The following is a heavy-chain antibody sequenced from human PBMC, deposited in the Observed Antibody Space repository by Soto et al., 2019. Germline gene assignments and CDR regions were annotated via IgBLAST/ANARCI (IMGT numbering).Heavy chain of an antibody. Sequence: QDHLVQSGAEVKKPGASAKVSCKASGYTFKNYGINWVRQAPGRVLEWVAWISAYNGDTSYAQHFQGRVTVTTETRTNTAYMELRSLRPDDTAVYFCVLGGLETGYYRDMDYWGQGTLVSVSS. J-gene: IGHJ4*02. CDR1: GYTFKNYG. CDR2: ISAYNGDT. V-gene: IGHV1-18*04. D-gene: IGHD3-9*01. CDR3: VLGGLETGYYRDMDY.